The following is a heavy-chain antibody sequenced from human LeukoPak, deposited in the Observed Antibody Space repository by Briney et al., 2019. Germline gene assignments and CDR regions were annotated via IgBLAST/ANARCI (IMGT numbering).Heavy chain of an antibody. J-gene: IGHJ6*04. D-gene: IGHD2-2*01. CDR3: ARDKCSSTSCYDV. V-gene: IGHV3-48*03. CDR2: ISSRGSTI. Sequence: GGSLRLSCAASGFTFSSYEMNWVRQATGKGLEWVSYISSRGSTIYYADSVKGRFTISRDNARNSLYLQMNSLRAEDTAVYYCARDKCSSTSCYDVWGKGTTVTVSS. CDR1: GFTFSSYE.